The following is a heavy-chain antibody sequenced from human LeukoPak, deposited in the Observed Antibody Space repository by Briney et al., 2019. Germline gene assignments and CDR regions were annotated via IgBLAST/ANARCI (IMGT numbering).Heavy chain of an antibody. Sequence: SVKVSCKASGGTFSSYAISWVRQAPGQGLEWRGGIIPIFGTANYAQKFQGRGTITADESTSTAYMELSSLRSEDTAVYYCARQLRYFDWTHPGGMDVWGKGTTVTVSS. CDR2: IIPIFGTA. V-gene: IGHV1-69*01. CDR3: ARQLRYFDWTHPGGMDV. CDR1: GGTFSSYA. J-gene: IGHJ6*04. D-gene: IGHD3-9*01.